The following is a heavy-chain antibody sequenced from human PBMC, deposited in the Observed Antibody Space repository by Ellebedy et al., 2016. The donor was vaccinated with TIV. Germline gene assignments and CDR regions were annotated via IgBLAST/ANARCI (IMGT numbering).Heavy chain of an antibody. CDR3: ARDHQPSYYGSGSYYIRNWFDP. CDR1: GFTFSDYY. CDR2: ISSSGSTI. V-gene: IGHV3-11*01. Sequence: GGSLRLSXAASGFTFSDYYMSWIRQAPGKGLEWVSYISSSGSTIYYADSVKGRFTISRDNAKNSLYLQMNSLRAEDTAVYYCARDHQPSYYGSGSYYIRNWFDPWGQGTLVTVSS. J-gene: IGHJ5*02. D-gene: IGHD3-10*01.